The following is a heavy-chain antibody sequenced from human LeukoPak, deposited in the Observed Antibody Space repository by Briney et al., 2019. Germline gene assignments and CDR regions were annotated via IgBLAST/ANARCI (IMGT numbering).Heavy chain of an antibody. D-gene: IGHD6-13*01. CDR1: GGSISSGGYY. CDR2: IYYSGST. CDR3: ARVGHGSWYGNFDY. J-gene: IGHJ4*02. Sequence: SQTLSLTCTVSGGSISSGGYYWSWIRQHPGKGLEWIGYIYYSGSTYYNPSLKSRVTISVDTSKNQFSLKLSSVTAADTAVYYCARVGHGSWYGNFDYWGQGTLVTVSS. V-gene: IGHV4-31*03.